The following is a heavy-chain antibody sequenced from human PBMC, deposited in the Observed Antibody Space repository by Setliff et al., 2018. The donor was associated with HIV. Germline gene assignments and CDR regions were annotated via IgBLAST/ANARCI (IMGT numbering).Heavy chain of an antibody. CDR2: VSQSGST. Sequence: PSDTLSLTCSVSGVSINRTDHYWGWIRQSPGKRLEWIGSVSQSGSTYYNPSLKSRITISVDRSKNLFSLKLISVTAADQGVYYCARVPVAGANWFDPWGLGTLVTVSS. CDR1: GVSINRTDHY. J-gene: IGHJ5*02. D-gene: IGHD2-21*01. V-gene: IGHV4-39*01. CDR3: ARVPVAGANWFDP.